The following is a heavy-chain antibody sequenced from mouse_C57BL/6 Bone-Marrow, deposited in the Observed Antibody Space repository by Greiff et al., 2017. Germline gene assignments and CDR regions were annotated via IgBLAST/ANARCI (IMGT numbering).Heavy chain of an antibody. Sequence: QVQLQQPGAELVMPGASVKLSCKASGYTFTSYWMHWVKQGPGQGLEWIGEIDPSDSYTNYNQKFKGKSTLTVDKSSSTAYMQLSSLTSEDSAVYYCARERWLLPYFDDWGQGTTLTVSS. V-gene: IGHV1-69*01. CDR2: IDPSDSYT. CDR3: ARERWLLPYFDD. CDR1: GYTFTSYW. D-gene: IGHD2-3*01. J-gene: IGHJ2*01.